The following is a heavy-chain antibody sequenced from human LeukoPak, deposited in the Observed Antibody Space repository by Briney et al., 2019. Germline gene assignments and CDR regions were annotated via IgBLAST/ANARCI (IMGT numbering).Heavy chain of an antibody. D-gene: IGHD1-26*01. CDR3: ARDYRGSFDP. CDR1: GGSISTYY. CDR2: IYYSRRT. J-gene: IGHJ5*02. Sequence: SETLSLTCTVSGGSISTYYWSWIRQPPGKGLEWIGYIYYSRRTNYNSSLKSRVTISVDTSKNQFSLKLSPVTAADTAVYYCARDYRGSFDPWGQGTLVTVSS. V-gene: IGHV4-59*01.